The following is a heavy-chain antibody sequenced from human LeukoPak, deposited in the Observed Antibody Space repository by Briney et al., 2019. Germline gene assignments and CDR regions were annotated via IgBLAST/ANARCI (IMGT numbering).Heavy chain of an antibody. D-gene: IGHD3-10*01. Sequence: SETLSLTCTVSGGSISSGGYYWSWIRQHPGKGLEWIGYIYYSGSTYYNPSLKSRVTISVDTFKNQFSLKLSSVTAADTAVYYCARIPRGGGVIIYYFDYWGQGTLVTVSS. J-gene: IGHJ4*02. CDR3: ARIPRGGGVIIYYFDY. CDR1: GGSISSGGYY. CDR2: IYYSGST. V-gene: IGHV4-31*03.